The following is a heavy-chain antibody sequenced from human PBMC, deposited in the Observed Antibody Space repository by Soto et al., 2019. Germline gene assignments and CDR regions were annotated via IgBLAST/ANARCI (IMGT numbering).Heavy chain of an antibody. CDR2: IYTSGST. J-gene: IGHJ4*02. CDR1: GGSISSYY. D-gene: IGHD5-12*01. V-gene: IGHV4-4*07. CDR3: AREGYSGYDFFDY. Sequence: LSLTCPVSGGSISSYYWSWIRQPAGKGLEWIGRIYTSGSTNYNPSLKSRVTMSVDTSKNQFSLKLSPVTAADTAVYYCAREGYSGYDFFDYWGQGTLVTVSS.